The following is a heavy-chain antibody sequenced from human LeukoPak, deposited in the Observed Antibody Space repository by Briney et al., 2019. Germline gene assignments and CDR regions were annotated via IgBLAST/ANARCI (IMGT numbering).Heavy chain of an antibody. V-gene: IGHV1-8*01. J-gene: IGHJ6*02. D-gene: IGHD2-2*01. CDR2: MNPNSGNT. CDR3: ARDDGIVVVPAAKDYYYYGMDV. CDR1: GYTFTSYD. Sequence: GASVKVSCKASGYTFTSYDINWVRQATGQGLEWMGWMNPNSGNTGYAQKFQGRVTMTRNTSISTAYMELSSLRSEDTAVYYCARDDGIVVVPAAKDYYYYGMDVWGQGTTVTVSS.